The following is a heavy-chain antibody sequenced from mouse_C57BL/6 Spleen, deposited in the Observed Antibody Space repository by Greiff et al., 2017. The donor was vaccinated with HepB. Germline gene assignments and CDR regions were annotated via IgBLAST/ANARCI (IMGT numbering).Heavy chain of an antibody. J-gene: IGHJ2*01. Sequence: QVQLQQSGAELARPGASVKMSCKASGYTFTSYTMHWVKQRPGQGLEWIGYINPSSGYTKYNQKFKDKATLTADKSSSTAYMQLSSLTSEDSAVYYCARGLLYDGYLGYWGEGTPHTVSS. CDR3: ARGLLYDGYLGY. D-gene: IGHD2-3*01. CDR1: GYTFTSYT. CDR2: INPSSGYT. V-gene: IGHV1-4*01.